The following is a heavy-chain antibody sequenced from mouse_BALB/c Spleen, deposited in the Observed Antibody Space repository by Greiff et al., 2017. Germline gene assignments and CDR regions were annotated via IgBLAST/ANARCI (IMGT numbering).Heavy chain of an antibody. V-gene: IGHV2-2*02. CDR1: GFSLTSYG. J-gene: IGHJ3*01. CDR3: ARKGDYDAVFAY. CDR2: IWSGGST. Sequence: QVQLKESGPGLVQPSQSLSITCTVSGFSLTSYGVPWVRQSPGKGLEWLGVIWSGGSTDYNAAFISRLSISKDNSKSQVFFKMNSLQANDTAIYYCARKGDYDAVFAYWGQGTLVTVSA. D-gene: IGHD2-4*01.